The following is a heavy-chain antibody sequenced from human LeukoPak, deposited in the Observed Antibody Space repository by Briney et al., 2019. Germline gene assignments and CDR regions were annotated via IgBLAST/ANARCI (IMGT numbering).Heavy chain of an antibody. CDR1: GGTFISYA. CDR3: ASLGTYTSPTIDY. Sequence: SVKVSCKASGGTFISYAISWVRQAPGQGLEWMGGIIPIFGTANYAQKFQGRVTITADESTSTAYMELSSLRSEDTAVYYCASLGTYTSPTIDYWGQGTLVTVSS. CDR2: IIPIFGTA. J-gene: IGHJ4*02. V-gene: IGHV1-69*13. D-gene: IGHD1-26*01.